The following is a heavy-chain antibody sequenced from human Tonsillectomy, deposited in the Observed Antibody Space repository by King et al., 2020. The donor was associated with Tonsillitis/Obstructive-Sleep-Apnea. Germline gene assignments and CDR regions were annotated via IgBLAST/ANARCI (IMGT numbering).Heavy chain of an antibody. D-gene: IGHD3-22*01. CDR3: ARPTDYYDSSGYFGGKYYYYMDV. J-gene: IGHJ6*03. CDR2: IFSNDEK. Sequence: TLKESGPVLVKPTETLTLTCTVSGFSLSNARMGVSWIRQPPGKALEWLAHIFSNDEKSNTTSLKSRRTISKATSKSQVVLTMTTMDPVDTATYYCARPTDYYDSSGYFGGKYYYYMDVWGKGTTVTVSS. V-gene: IGHV2-26*01. CDR1: GFSLSNARMG.